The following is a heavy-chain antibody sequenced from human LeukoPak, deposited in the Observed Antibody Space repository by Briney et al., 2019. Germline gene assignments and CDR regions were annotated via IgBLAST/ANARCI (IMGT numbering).Heavy chain of an antibody. D-gene: IGHD2-15*01. J-gene: IGHJ4*02. CDR3: ARHGDCSGGSCYGFVY. Sequence: GESLKISCKGSGYSFISHWIGWVRQMPGKGLEWMGIIYPGDSDTRYSPSFQGQVTISADKSISTAYLQWSSLKASDTAMYYCARHGDCSGGSCYGFVYWGQGTLVTVSS. V-gene: IGHV5-51*01. CDR2: IYPGDSDT. CDR1: GYSFISHW.